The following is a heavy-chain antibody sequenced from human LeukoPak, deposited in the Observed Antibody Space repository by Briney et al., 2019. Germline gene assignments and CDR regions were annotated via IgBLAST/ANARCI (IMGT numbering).Heavy chain of an antibody. CDR2: ISGSGGST. CDR1: GFTFSSYA. Sequence: GGSLRLSCAASGFTFSSYAMSWVRHAPGKGLEWVSAISGSGGSTYYADSVKGRFTISRDNSKNTLYLQMNSLRAEDTAVYYCAKDGRDSSGYRFDYWGQGTLVTVSS. J-gene: IGHJ4*02. D-gene: IGHD3-22*01. V-gene: IGHV3-23*01. CDR3: AKDGRDSSGYRFDY.